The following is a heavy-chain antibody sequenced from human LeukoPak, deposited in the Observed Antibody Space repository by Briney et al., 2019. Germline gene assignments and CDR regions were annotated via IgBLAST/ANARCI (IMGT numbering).Heavy chain of an antibody. CDR3: ASYRYSGSCYIYGG. CDR1: GFTFSYYW. D-gene: IGHD6-13*01. Sequence: GGSLRLSCAASGFTFSYYWRTWGRPARGKGLGWVANIKQDGREKYYVDSVRGRFTLSRDNAKNSLYLQMNSMRAEDTAVYFCASYRYSGSCYIYGGRGNGITV. J-gene: IGHJ6*03. CDR2: IKQDGREK. V-gene: IGHV3-7*01.